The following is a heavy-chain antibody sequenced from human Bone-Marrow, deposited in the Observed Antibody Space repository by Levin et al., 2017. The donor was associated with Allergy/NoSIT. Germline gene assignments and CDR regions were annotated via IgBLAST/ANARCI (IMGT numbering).Heavy chain of an antibody. J-gene: IGHJ4*02. D-gene: IGHD3-10*01. CDR2: IYTGERT. CDR1: GDMSWVRQ. V-gene: IGHV3-66*02. Sequence: PGGSLRLSCTASGDMSWVRQMSWVRQVPGKGLEWLAVIYTGERTYYADSVKGRFAIYRDDSKNMVYLEMSSLRIEDTAVYYCATDEGFGTLWGQGSLVTVSS. CDR3: ATDEGFGTL.